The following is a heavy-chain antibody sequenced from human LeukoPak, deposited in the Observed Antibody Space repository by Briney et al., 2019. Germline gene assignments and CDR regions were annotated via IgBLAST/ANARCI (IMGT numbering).Heavy chain of an antibody. CDR2: IWYDGSKK. J-gene: IGHJ3*02. D-gene: IGHD6-13*01. CDR3: ARATMSYSTSEAFDI. V-gene: IGHV3-33*01. CDR1: GLTFSSYG. Sequence: QPGGSLTLSYAANGLTFSSYGMHWVRQTPGKGLERVAVIWYDGSKKYYADSVKGRFTISRDNSKNTLYVQMNSLRAEDTAVYCARATMSYSTSEAFDIWGQGTMVTVSS.